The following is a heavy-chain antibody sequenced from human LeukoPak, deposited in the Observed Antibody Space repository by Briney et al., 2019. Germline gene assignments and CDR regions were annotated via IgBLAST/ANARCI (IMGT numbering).Heavy chain of an antibody. Sequence: PGGSLRLSCAASGFTFSSYAMSWVRQAPGKGLEWVSAISGSGGSTYYADSVKGRFTISRDDSKNTLYLQMNSLRAEDTAVYYCARDSPYCSSTSCHGGYYGMDVWGKGTTVTVSS. V-gene: IGHV3-23*01. D-gene: IGHD2-2*01. J-gene: IGHJ6*04. CDR1: GFTFSSYA. CDR3: ARDSPYCSSTSCHGGYYGMDV. CDR2: ISGSGGST.